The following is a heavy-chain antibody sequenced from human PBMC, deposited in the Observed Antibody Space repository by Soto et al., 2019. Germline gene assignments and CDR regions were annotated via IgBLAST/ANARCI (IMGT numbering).Heavy chain of an antibody. J-gene: IGHJ4*02. CDR1: GYTFTGYA. CDR3: ARYLIQGFWSGGF. V-gene: IGHV1-3*01. CDR2: IHPANGDT. D-gene: IGHD3-3*01. Sequence: QVQLVQSGAEVKEPGASVKVSCKASGYTFTGYALHWMRQAPGRGLEWVGWIHPANGDTKFSQSLQDRVTFNRDTSATTAYMDLPGLTSADTAVYYCARYLIQGFWSGGFWGQGTLVTVSS.